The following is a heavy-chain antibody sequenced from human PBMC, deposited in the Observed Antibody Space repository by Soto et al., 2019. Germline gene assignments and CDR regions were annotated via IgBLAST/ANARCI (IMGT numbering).Heavy chain of an antibody. D-gene: IGHD3-10*01. CDR3: ARGELLWFGDPQGADY. Sequence: QVQLVQSGAEVKKPGASVKVSCKASGYTFTSYGIIWVRQAPGQGLEWMGWISAYNGNTNYAQELKGRVTMTTDTSTSTAYMELRSLRSDDTAVYYCARGELLWFGDPQGADYWGQGTLVTVSS. V-gene: IGHV1-18*01. J-gene: IGHJ4*02. CDR1: GYTFTSYG. CDR2: ISAYNGNT.